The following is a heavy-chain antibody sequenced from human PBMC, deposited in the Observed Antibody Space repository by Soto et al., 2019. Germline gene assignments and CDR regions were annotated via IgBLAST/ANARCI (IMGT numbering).Heavy chain of an antibody. CDR2: ISSGGSYR. J-gene: IGHJ4*02. CDR3: ARGPEGCSAGNCFPEY. CDR1: GFNFGYYT. Sequence: GGSLRLSCAASGFNFGYYTMNWVRQAPGEGLQWVSSISSGGSYRFYAESVKGRFTISRDNAKNSLNLQVNTLGVDDTGFYYCARGPEGCSAGNCFPEYWGQGSLVTVSS. D-gene: IGHD2-15*01. V-gene: IGHV3-21*01.